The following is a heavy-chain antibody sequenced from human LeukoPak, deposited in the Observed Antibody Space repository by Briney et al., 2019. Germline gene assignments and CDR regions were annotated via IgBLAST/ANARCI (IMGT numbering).Heavy chain of an antibody. J-gene: IGHJ4*02. CDR1: DDSISDYY. D-gene: IGHD1-26*01. V-gene: IGHV4-4*07. CDR2: IFTDGGT. Sequence: SETLSLTCTVSDDSISDYYRGWIRQPVGKGLEWIGRIFTDGGTSYNPSLKSRVTMSVDTSKNQLSLKLGSVTAADTAVYYCAREPLPWGQGILVTVSS. CDR3: AREPLP.